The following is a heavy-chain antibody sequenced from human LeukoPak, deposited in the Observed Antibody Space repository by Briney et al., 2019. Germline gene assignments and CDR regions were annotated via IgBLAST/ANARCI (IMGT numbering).Heavy chain of an antibody. CDR3: ARGYSNTFDY. CDR1: GFNFSNYW. J-gene: IGHJ4*02. D-gene: IGHD2-15*01. Sequence: GGSLRLSCAASGFNFSNYWMSWVRQAPGKGLEWVANIKQDGSENYYVDSVKGRFTISTDNSKNTLYLQMNSLRAEDTAVYYCARGYSNTFDYWGQGTLVTVSS. V-gene: IGHV3-7*03. CDR2: IKQDGSEN.